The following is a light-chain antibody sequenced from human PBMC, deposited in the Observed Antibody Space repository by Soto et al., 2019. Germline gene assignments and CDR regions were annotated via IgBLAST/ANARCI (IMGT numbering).Light chain of an antibody. CDR3: CSYAGSYTLV. V-gene: IGLV2-11*01. J-gene: IGLJ3*02. Sequence: QSALTQPRSVSGSPGQSVTISCTGTSSDVGAYNYVSWYQQHPGKVPNLMIYDVSRRPSGVPDRFSGSKSGNTASLTISGLQADDEADYYCCSYAGSYTLVFGGGTKLTVL. CDR1: SSDVGAYNY. CDR2: DVS.